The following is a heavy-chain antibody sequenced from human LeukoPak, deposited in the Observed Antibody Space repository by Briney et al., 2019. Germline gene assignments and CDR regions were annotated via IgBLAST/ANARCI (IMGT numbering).Heavy chain of an antibody. V-gene: IGHV3-21*01. D-gene: IGHD3-3*01. J-gene: IGHJ5*02. CDR2: ISSSSSYI. Sequence: GGSLRLSCAASGFTFSSYSMNWVRQAPGKGLEWVSSISSSSSYIYYADSVKGRFTISRDNAKNSLYLQMNSLRAEDTAVYYCARSDGYDFWSGYPNWFDPWGQGTLVTVSS. CDR1: GFTFSSYS. CDR3: ARSDGYDFWSGYPNWFDP.